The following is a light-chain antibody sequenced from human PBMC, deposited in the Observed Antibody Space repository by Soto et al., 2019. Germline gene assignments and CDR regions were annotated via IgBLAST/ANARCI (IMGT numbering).Light chain of an antibody. CDR2: KIS. CDR3: EQSTQFGWT. V-gene: IGKV2-24*01. J-gene: IGKJ1*01. Sequence: DIVMTQTPLSSPVTLGQPASISCRSSQSLVHSDGNTYLSWLQQRPGQPPRLLIYKISNRFSGVPDRFSDSVAGTDSTLKISSVQADDIASYYCEQSTQFGWTFCQGTKV. CDR1: QSLVHSDGNTY.